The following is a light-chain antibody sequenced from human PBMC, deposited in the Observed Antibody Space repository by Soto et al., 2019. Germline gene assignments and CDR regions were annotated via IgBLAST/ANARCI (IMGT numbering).Light chain of an antibody. V-gene: IGKV1-6*01. Sequence: AIQMTRSPSSLSASVVDIVTITCLASQDIRNVLGWFQQKPGKAPKLLISAASFLQSGVPSRFSGSGSGTDFTLTISSLQPEDFATYYCLQDYNYPRTFGQGTKVDIK. CDR1: QDIRNV. CDR3: LQDYNYPRT. J-gene: IGKJ1*01. CDR2: AAS.